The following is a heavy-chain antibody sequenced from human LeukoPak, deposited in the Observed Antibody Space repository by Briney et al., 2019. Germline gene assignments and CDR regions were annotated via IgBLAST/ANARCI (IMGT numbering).Heavy chain of an antibody. J-gene: IGHJ6*03. CDR2: ISGSGGST. CDR3: ANIAAPPTYYYYYYMDV. V-gene: IGHV3-23*01. Sequence: GGSLRLSCAASGLTFSSYAMSWVRQAPGKGLEWVSAISGSGGSTYYADSVKGRFTISRDNSKNTLYLQMNSLRAEDTAVYYCANIAAPPTYYYYYYMDVWGKGTTVTVSS. D-gene: IGHD6-6*01. CDR1: GLTFSSYA.